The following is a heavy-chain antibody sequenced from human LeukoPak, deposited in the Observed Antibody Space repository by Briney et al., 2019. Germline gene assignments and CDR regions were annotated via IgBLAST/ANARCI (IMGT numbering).Heavy chain of an antibody. Sequence: GGSLRLSCAGSGFTFSSYAMSWVRQAPGKGLEWVSAISDSGATTDYADSVKGRFTISRDNSKNTLYLQMNSLRAEDTALYYCAKADKTTTWYSSAGYWGQGTLVTVSS. CDR2: ISDSGATT. V-gene: IGHV3-23*01. J-gene: IGHJ4*02. D-gene: IGHD6-19*01. CDR1: GFTFSSYA. CDR3: AKADKTTTWYSSAGY.